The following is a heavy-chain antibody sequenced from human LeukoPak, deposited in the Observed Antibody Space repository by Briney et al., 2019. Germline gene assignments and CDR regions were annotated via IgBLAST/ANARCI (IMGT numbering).Heavy chain of an antibody. J-gene: IGHJ5*02. Sequence: SETLSLTCSVSGASINSYYWNWIRQPPGKGLEWIGNTYYSGSTNYNPSLSSRVTISLDMSKNQFSLKMTSVTAADTAVYCCAKDWELGSWGQGTLVTISS. CDR1: GASINSYY. CDR3: AKDWELGS. D-gene: IGHD1-26*01. V-gene: IGHV4-59*01. CDR2: TYYSGST.